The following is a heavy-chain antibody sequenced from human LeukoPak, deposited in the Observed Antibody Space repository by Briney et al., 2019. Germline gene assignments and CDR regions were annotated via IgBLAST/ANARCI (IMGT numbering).Heavy chain of an antibody. CDR2: IYRGGST. CDR3: ARGIYNTRAEYARDL. CDR1: GFTVFTNY. J-gene: IGHJ3*01. V-gene: IGHV3-66*01. Sequence: PGGSLRHSREGSGFTVFTNYLSWVRQAPGKGLEWVSTIYRGGSTYYADSVKGRFTISRDNSKNTVYLQMNSLRAEDRAIYYCARGIYNTRAEYARDLWGRGPMVTVSS. D-gene: IGHD3-16*01.